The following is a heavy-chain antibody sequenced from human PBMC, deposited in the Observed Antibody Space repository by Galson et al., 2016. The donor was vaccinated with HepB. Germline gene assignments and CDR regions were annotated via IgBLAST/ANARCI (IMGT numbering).Heavy chain of an antibody. J-gene: IGHJ5*02. CDR2: INPSSGGI. D-gene: IGHD3-10*01. V-gene: IGHV1-2*02. CDR3: ARTMARGVIPVYYFDLWGQGTRVTWNRVPAIRPACMRLGRLVSDATSVCYCARTMVRGVIPVYCVYL. CDR1: GYTFTAYY. Sequence: SCKASGYTFTAYYIHWVRQAPGQGLEWMAWINPSSGGIYYAQKFQGLVTLTRDASISTAYIELSRLRSDDTAVYYCARTMARGVIPVYYFDLWGQGTRVTWNRVPAIRPACMRLGRLVSDATSVCYCARTMVRGVIPVYCVYLWGQGTLVTVSS.